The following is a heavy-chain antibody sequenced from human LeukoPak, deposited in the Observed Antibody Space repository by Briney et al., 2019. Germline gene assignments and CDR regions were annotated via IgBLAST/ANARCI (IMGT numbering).Heavy chain of an antibody. Sequence: GGSLRLSCAASGFTFSSYGMSWVRQAPGKGLEWVSAIGRSGDTTYYADSVKGRFTISRDNSENTLYLQMHSLTAEDTAVYYCAKVNGDSSSRGFDIWGQGTMVTVSS. CDR3: AKVNGDSSSRGFDI. CDR1: GFTFSSYG. V-gene: IGHV3-23*01. J-gene: IGHJ3*02. CDR2: IGRSGDTT. D-gene: IGHD6-6*01.